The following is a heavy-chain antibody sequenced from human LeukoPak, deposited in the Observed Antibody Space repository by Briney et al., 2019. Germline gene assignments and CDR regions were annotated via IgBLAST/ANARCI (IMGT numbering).Heavy chain of an antibody. CDR2: IKQDGGEK. D-gene: IGHD6-13*01. CDR1: EFTFSSYW. Sequence: GGSLRLSCAASEFTFSSYWMSWVRQAPGKGLEWVANIKQDGGEKDYVDSVEGRFTISRDNAKNSLYLQMNTLRPGDTAVYYCVREGTFASPEAGRWIDSFDIWGQGTVVTVSS. J-gene: IGHJ3*02. CDR3: VREGTFASPEAGRWIDSFDI. V-gene: IGHV3-7*01.